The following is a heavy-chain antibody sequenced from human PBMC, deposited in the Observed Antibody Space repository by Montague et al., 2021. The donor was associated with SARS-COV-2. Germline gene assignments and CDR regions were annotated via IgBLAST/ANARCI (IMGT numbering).Heavy chain of an antibody. Sequence: SLRLSCAASGFSFSNYAIHWVRQAPGKGLEWVAVISYDGSNKYYADSVKGRFSISRDNSKNTLYLQMNSLRLEDTAVYYCVRSQDYHGRSGFYDGCSGGFQHWGQGTLVTVSS. CDR3: VRSQDYHGRSGFYDGCSGGFQH. D-gene: IGHD3-22*01. CDR1: GFSFSNYA. J-gene: IGHJ1*01. CDR2: ISYDGSNK. V-gene: IGHV3-30-3*01.